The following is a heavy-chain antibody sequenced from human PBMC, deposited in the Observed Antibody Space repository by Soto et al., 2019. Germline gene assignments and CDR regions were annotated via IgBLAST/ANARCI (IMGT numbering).Heavy chain of an antibody. CDR3: GRVRSRWQQLVRGFDP. J-gene: IGHJ5*02. CDR1: GGSFSGYS. Sequence: PSETLSLTCAVYGGSFSGYSWSWIRQPPGKGLEWIGEINHSGSTNYNPSLKSRVTISVDTSKNQFSLKRSSVTAADTAVYYCGRVRSRWQQLVRGFDPWGQGTLVTVSS. V-gene: IGHV4-34*01. CDR2: INHSGST. D-gene: IGHD6-13*01.